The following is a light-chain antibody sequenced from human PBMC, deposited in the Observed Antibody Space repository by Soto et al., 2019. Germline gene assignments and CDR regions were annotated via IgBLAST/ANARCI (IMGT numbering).Light chain of an antibody. CDR3: QQXNNWPPKQYT. Sequence: EIVMTQSPATLSVSPGERATLSCRASQSVSSNLAWYQHKPGQAPRLLIYGASTRATGIPARFSASGSGTXXXXXXXXLXXXXFXVYXCQQXNNWPPKQYTFGQGTKLEIK. CDR1: QSVSSN. CDR2: GAS. J-gene: IGKJ2*01. V-gene: IGKV3-15*01.